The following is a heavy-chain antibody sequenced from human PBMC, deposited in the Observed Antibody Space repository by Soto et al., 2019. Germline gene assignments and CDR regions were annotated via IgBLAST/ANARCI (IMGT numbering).Heavy chain of an antibody. Sequence: QVQLVQSGAEVKKPGASVKVSCKASGYTFTNYAITWVRQAPGQGLEWMGWISGYNGHTNYAQKFQGRVTTTTDTSTNTAYMELRSLRSDDTAVYYCARDRLRVDILTGYSDYWGQGTLVTVSS. CDR1: GYTFTNYA. D-gene: IGHD3-9*01. J-gene: IGHJ4*02. V-gene: IGHV1-18*01. CDR2: ISGYNGHT. CDR3: ARDRLRVDILTGYSDY.